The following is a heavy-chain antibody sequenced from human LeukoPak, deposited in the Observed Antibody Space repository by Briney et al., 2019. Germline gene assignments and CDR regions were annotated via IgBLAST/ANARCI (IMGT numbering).Heavy chain of an antibody. J-gene: IGHJ4*02. CDR1: GGSISSSSYY. Sequence: SETLSLTCTVSGGSISSSSYYWGWIRQPPGKGLEWIGRIYTSGSTNYNPSLKSRVAISEDTSKNQFSLQLSSVTAADTAVYYCARGPYYYDSSGSFDYWGQGTLVTVSS. D-gene: IGHD3-22*01. V-gene: IGHV4-39*07. CDR2: IYTSGST. CDR3: ARGPYYYDSSGSFDY.